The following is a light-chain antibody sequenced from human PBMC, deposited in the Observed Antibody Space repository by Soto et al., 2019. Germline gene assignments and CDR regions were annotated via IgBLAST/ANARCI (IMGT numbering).Light chain of an antibody. Sequence: EVVLTQSPATLSLSPGERATLSCRASQSVSYYLAWYQQKPGQAPRLLIFDASNRATGIPARFSGSGSGTDFTLTISSPQPEDFATYYWQQSYRTPPITFGQGTRLEIK. CDR1: QSVSYY. V-gene: IGKV3-11*01. CDR2: DAS. J-gene: IGKJ5*01. CDR3: QQSYRTPPIT.